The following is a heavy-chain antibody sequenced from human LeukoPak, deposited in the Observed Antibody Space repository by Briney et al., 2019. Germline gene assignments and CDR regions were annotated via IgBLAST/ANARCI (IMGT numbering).Heavy chain of an antibody. V-gene: IGHV1-24*01. CDR1: GYTLIELS. J-gene: IGHJ5*02. CDR2: FDPEDGET. CDR3: ATLGLWFDP. Sequence: ASEKLSCKVSGYTLIELSMHWVRQALGKGLEWMGGFDPEDGETIYAQKFQGRVTMTEDTSTDTAYMELSSLRSEDTAVYYCATLGLWFDPWGQGTLVTVSS.